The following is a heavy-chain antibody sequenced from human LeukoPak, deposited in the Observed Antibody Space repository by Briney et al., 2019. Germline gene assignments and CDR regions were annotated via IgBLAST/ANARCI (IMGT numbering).Heavy chain of an antibody. V-gene: IGHV1-46*01. CDR2: INPSGGST. CDR3: ARDHEWELMEDY. J-gene: IGHJ4*02. CDR1: GYSFTSYY. Sequence: ASVKVSCKASGYSFTSYYMQWVREAPGQGLEWMVIINPSGGSTSYAQKFQGRVTMTRDTSTSTVYMELSSLRSEDTAVYYCARDHEWELMEDYWGQGTLVTVSS. D-gene: IGHD1-26*01.